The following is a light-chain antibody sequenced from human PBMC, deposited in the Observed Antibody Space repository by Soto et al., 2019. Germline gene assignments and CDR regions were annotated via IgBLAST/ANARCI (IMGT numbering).Light chain of an antibody. CDR2: EDN. CDR3: GTWDSSLSVFV. J-gene: IGLJ1*01. V-gene: IGLV1-51*02. CDR1: SSNIGKNY. Sequence: QSALTQPRSVSAAPGQKVTFYYSGSSSNIGKNYVSWYQQVPGTAPKLLIYEDNKRRSGIPDRFSGSKSGTSATLGITGLQTGDEADYYCGTWDSSLSVFVFGTGTKVTVL.